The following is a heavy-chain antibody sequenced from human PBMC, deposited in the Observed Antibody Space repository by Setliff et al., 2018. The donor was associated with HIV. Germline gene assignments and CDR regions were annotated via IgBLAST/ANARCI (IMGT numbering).Heavy chain of an antibody. Sequence: GGSLRLSCQASDLAFSSYAMSWVRQAPGKGLEWVSIASPSGGTTYYADSVKGRFTISRGNSKSTLYLQMNSLKTEDTAVYYCAKPRRYNTYYFDHWGQGTLVTVSS. CDR2: ASPSGGTT. D-gene: IGHD3-3*01. CDR1: DLAFSSYA. CDR3: AKPRRYNTYYFDH. J-gene: IGHJ4*02. V-gene: IGHV3-23*01.